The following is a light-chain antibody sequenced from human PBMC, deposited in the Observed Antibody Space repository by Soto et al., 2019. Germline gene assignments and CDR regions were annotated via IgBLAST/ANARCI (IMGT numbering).Light chain of an antibody. CDR2: GAS. CDR1: QSVSSSY. Sequence: EIVLTQSPGTLSLSPGERATLSCRASQSVSSSYLAWYQQKPGQAPRLLIYGASSRATGIQDRFSGSGSGTDFTLTISRLEPEYFAVYYCQQYGSSRTFGQGTKVEIK. J-gene: IGKJ1*01. V-gene: IGKV3-20*01. CDR3: QQYGSSRT.